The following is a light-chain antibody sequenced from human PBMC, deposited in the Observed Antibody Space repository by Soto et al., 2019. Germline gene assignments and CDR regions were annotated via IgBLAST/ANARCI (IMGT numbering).Light chain of an antibody. CDR1: SSDVGSYNL. J-gene: IGLJ2*01. CDR2: EGS. V-gene: IGLV2-23*01. Sequence: QSALTQPASVSGSPGQSITISCTGTSSDVGSYNLVSWYQQHPGKAPKLMIYEGSKRPSGVSNRFSGSKSGNTASLTISGLQAEDEADYYCCSDAGSSTVGGGTKVTVL. CDR3: CSDAGSST.